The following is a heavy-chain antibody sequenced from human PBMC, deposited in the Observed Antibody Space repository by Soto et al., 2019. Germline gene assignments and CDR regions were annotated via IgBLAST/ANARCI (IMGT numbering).Heavy chain of an antibody. Sequence: ASVKVSCKASGYTFTSYAMHWVRQAPGQRLEWMGWINAGNGNTKYSQKFQGRVTITRDTSASTAYMELSSLRSEDTAVYYCARASIAAAPGYYYGMDVWGQGTTVPVSS. V-gene: IGHV1-3*01. J-gene: IGHJ6*02. CDR2: INAGNGNT. D-gene: IGHD6-25*01. CDR3: ARASIAAAPGYYYGMDV. CDR1: GYTFTSYA.